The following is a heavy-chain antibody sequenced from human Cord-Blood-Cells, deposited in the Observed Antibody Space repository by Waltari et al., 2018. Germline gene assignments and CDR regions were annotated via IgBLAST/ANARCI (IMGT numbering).Heavy chain of an antibody. CDR3: ARARGGSGYYYMDV. Sequence: QVQLVQSGAEVKKPGSSVKVSCKASGGTFSSYALSWVRQAPGQGLKWMGGSIPIFGTANYAQKFQGSVTITADESTSTAYMELSSLRSEDTAVYYCARARGGSGYYYMDVWGKGTTVTVSS. D-gene: IGHD3-10*01. CDR2: SIPIFGTA. J-gene: IGHJ6*03. V-gene: IGHV1-69*01. CDR1: GGTFSSYA.